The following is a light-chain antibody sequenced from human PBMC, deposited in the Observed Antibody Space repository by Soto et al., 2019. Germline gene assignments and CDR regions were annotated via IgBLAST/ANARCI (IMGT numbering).Light chain of an antibody. J-gene: IGLJ2*01. CDR2: EVS. Sequence: QSALSQPASVSGSPGQSITISCTGSSSDIGTYNLVSWYQHHPGKAPKLMIYEVSLRPSGISYRFSASKSGNTASLTISGLQAEDEADYHCCSYGGTDTWVFDGGTKVTVL. V-gene: IGLV2-23*02. CDR1: SSDIGTYNL. CDR3: CSYGGTDTWV.